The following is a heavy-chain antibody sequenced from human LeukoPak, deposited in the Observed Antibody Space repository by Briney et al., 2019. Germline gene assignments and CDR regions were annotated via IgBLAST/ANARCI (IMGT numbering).Heavy chain of an antibody. D-gene: IGHD4-17*01. Sequence: GGSLRLSCAASGFTFSSYSMHWVRQAPGKGLEWVAFISYDGDNKYYADSVKGRFTISRDNSKNTLYLQMDSLRAEDTAVYYCARKGYDYGDWNCFDPWGQGTLVTVSS. CDR1: GFTFSSYS. V-gene: IGHV3-30*04. J-gene: IGHJ5*02. CDR3: ARKGYDYGDWNCFDP. CDR2: ISYDGDNK.